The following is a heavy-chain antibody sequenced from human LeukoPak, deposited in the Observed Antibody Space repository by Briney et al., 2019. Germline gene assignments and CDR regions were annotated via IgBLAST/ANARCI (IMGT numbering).Heavy chain of an antibody. CDR1: GDSISTYY. V-gene: IGHV4-59*01. CDR2: IYYPGST. Sequence: SETLSLTCTVSGDSISTYYWSWIRQPPGQGLEWIGYIYYPGSTNYNPSLKSRVTISVDTSKNQFSLRLSSVTAADTAVYYCARANYYSYYMDVWGKGTTVIVSS. CDR3: ARANYYSYYMDV. J-gene: IGHJ6*03.